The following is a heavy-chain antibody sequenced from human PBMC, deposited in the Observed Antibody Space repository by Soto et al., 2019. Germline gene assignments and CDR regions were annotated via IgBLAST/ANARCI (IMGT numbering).Heavy chain of an antibody. CDR2: IDNSGNT. CDR1: GGSISSYY. D-gene: IGHD5-12*01. V-gene: IGHV4-4*09. CDR3: ARRTYSGSSYYFDY. Sequence: NPSETLSLTCTVSGGSISSYYWSWVRQPPGKGLEWIAYIDNSGNTNYNPSLKSRVTISVDASKNQFSLKLSSVTAADTAVYYCARRTYSGSSYYFDYWGQGTQVTVSS. J-gene: IGHJ4*02.